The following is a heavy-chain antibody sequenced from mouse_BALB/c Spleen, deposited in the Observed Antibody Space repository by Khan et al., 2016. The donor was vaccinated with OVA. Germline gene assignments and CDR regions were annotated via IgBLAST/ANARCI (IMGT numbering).Heavy chain of an antibody. D-gene: IGHD2-3*01. V-gene: IGHV11-2*02. J-gene: IGHJ2*01. Sequence: EVQLLETGGGLVQPGGSRGLSCEGSGFTFSGFWMSWVRQTPGKTLEWIGDINADGSAINYAPSIKDRFTIFRDNAKSTLYLQLSNVRSEDTATYFCRRDGGYYFDYWGQGTTLTVS. CDR2: INADGSAI. CDR1: GFTFSGFW. CDR3: RRDGGYYFDY.